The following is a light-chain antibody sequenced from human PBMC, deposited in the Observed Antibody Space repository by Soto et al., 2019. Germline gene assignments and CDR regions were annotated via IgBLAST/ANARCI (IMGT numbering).Light chain of an antibody. Sequence: EIVMTQSPATLSVSPGERATLSCRASQSVSSNLAWYQQKPGQAPRLLMYGASTRATGLPARFSGSGSGTEFTLTISSLQSEDFAVYYCQQYNNGGTFGRGTKVDIK. V-gene: IGKV3-15*01. CDR1: QSVSSN. CDR2: GAS. CDR3: QQYNNGGT. J-gene: IGKJ1*01.